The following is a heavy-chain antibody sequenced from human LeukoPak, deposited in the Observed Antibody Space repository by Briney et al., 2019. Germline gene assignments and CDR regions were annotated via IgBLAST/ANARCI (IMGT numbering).Heavy chain of an antibody. V-gene: IGHV1-2*02. CDR3: ARESGIAVAEENWFDP. Sequence: ASVKVSCKASGYTFTGYYMDWVRQAPGQGLEWMGWINPNSGGTNYAQKFQGRVTMTRDTSISTAYMELSRLRSDDTAVYYCARESGIAVAEENWFDPWGQGTLVTVSS. D-gene: IGHD6-19*01. CDR1: GYTFTGYY. CDR2: INPNSGGT. J-gene: IGHJ5*02.